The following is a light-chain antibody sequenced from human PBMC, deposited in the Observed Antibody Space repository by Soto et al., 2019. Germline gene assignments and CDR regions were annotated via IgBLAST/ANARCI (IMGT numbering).Light chain of an antibody. Sequence: DIQMTQSPSSLSASVGDKVTITCRASQGINNDLAWYQQKPGKAPRLIIYAASTLQSGVPSRFSGSGSGTDFTLTISGLQPEDFATYYCQQSYDTVAITFGQGTRLEIK. V-gene: IGKV1-27*01. CDR3: QQSYDTVAIT. CDR2: AAS. J-gene: IGKJ5*01. CDR1: QGINND.